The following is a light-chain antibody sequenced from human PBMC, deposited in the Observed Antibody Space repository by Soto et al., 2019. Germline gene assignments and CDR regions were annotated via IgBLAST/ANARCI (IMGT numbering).Light chain of an antibody. CDR2: DAS. CDR3: QQYGNLQSI. CDR1: QSLSSGH. Sequence: EIVLTQFPGTLSLAPGERATLSCRASQSLSSGHLAWYQQKPGQAPRLLIYDASNRATGIPDRVVGSGSGTDFTLTISSLEADGRGVYHCQQYGNLQSIFGQGTKVEIK. J-gene: IGKJ2*01. V-gene: IGKV3-20*01.